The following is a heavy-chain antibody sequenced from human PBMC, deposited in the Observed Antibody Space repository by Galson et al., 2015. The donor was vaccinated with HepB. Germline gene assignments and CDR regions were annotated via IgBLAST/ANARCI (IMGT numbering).Heavy chain of an antibody. Sequence: SLRLSCAASGFTFRRSGMHWVRQTPGKGLEWVAVIWHDGSNQFYAKSVKGRFTVSRDNSKNTLYLQMNSLRGDDTAMSFCARGANWGPGHDAFDLWGGGTMVTGSS. CDR3: ARGANWGPGHDAFDL. V-gene: IGHV3-33*01. D-gene: IGHD7-27*01. CDR2: IWHDGSNQ. CDR1: GFTFRRSG. J-gene: IGHJ3*01.